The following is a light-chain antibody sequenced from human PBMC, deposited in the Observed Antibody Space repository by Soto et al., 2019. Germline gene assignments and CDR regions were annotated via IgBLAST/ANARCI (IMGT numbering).Light chain of an antibody. Sequence: DIQMTQSPSSLSASVGDRVTITCRASQSISSYLNWYQQKPGKAPKLLIYAASSLQSGVPSRFSGSGSGTDVTLTISSLQPEDFATYYCQQSYSTPDTFGQGTKLEI. CDR3: QQSYSTPDT. V-gene: IGKV1-39*01. CDR1: QSISSY. CDR2: AAS. J-gene: IGKJ2*01.